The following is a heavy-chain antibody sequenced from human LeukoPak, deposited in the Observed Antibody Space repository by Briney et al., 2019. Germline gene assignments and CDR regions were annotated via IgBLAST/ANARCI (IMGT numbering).Heavy chain of an antibody. CDR3: ARGSGWYINWFDP. D-gene: IGHD6-19*01. Sequence: SLRLSCKASGGTFSSYAISWVRQAPGQGLEWMRGIIPIFSTANYAQKFQGRVTITADKSTSTAYMQLSSLRSEDTAVYYSARGSGWYINWFDPWGQGTLVTVSS. J-gene: IGHJ5*02. CDR1: GGTFSSYA. CDR2: IIPIFSTA. V-gene: IGHV1-69*06.